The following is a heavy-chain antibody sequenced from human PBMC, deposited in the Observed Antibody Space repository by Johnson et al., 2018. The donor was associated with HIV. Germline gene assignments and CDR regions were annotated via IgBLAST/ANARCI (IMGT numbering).Heavy chain of an antibody. CDR2: IYRGGSS. CDR3: ARDRTLWQLVRPGGAFDI. CDR1: DFTVGSIY. D-gene: IGHD6-6*01. J-gene: IGHJ3*02. V-gene: IGHV3-66*01. Sequence: VQLVESGGGLVQPGGSLRLSCAASDFTVGSIYMSWVRQAPGKGLEWVSLIYRGGSSYYADSVKGRFTISRDKSKNTLYLQMNRLRAEDTAVYYCARDRTLWQLVRPGGAFDIWGQGTMVTVSS.